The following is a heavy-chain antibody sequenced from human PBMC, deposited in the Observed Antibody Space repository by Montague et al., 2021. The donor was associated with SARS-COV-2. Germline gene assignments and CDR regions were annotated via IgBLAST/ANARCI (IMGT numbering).Heavy chain of an antibody. CDR3: ARVRAVPAAMRIFSLGRSYYGMDV. J-gene: IGHJ6*02. CDR1: GGSFSGYY. CDR2: INHSGST. Sequence: SETLSLTCAVYGGSFSGYYWCWIRQPPGKGLEWIGEINHSGSTNYNPSLKSRVTITVYTSKNQSSLKLSSVTAADTAVYYCARVRAVPAAMRIFSLGRSYYGMDVWGQGTTVTVSS. V-gene: IGHV4-34*01. D-gene: IGHD2-2*01.